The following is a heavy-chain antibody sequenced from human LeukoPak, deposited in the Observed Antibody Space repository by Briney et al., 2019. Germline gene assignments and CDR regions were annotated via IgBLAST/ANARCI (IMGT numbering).Heavy chain of an antibody. J-gene: IGHJ4*02. V-gene: IGHV3-21*01. CDR3: ARDREIAAAGTDFDY. Sequence: GASLRLSCAASGFTLSSYSTNWVRQAPGKGLEWVTSISSSSSYIYYADSVKGRFTISRDNAKNTLYLQMNSQRAEDTAVYYCARDREIAAAGTDFDYWGQGTLVTVSS. CDR1: GFTLSSYS. CDR2: ISSSSSYI. D-gene: IGHD6-13*01.